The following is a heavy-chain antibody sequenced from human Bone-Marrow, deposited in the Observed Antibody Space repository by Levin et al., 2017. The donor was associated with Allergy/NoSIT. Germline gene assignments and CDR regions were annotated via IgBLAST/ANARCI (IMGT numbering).Heavy chain of an antibody. D-gene: IGHD5-12*01. CDR3: ARRPPASSGHAFGY. CDR1: GFTFSSRW. J-gene: IGHJ4*02. V-gene: IGHV3-74*01. CDR2: IAHDGSSP. Sequence: GGSLRLSCAATGFTFSSRWMHWVRQVPGKGLECVARIAHDGSSPGYADSVKGRFKISRDNAKSTVYLEMTSLRDEDTALYYCARRPPASSGHAFGYWGQGTLVTVSS.